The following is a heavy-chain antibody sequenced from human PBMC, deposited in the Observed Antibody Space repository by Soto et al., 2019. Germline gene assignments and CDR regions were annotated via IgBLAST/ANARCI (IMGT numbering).Heavy chain of an antibody. CDR2: IWHDGGNK. V-gene: IGHV3-33*01. CDR3: ARDGDVNTGFGKDY. CDR1: GFTFSSYG. D-gene: IGHD3-16*01. Sequence: PGGSLRLSCAASGFTFSSYGMHWVRQAPGKGLEWVAFIWHDGGNKFYAESVKGRFTISRDNSKNTLYLQVTSLSAEDTAMYYCARDGDVNTGFGKDYWGQGT. J-gene: IGHJ4*02.